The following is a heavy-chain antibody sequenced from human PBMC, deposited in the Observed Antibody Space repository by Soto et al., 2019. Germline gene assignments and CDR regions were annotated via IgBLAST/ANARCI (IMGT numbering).Heavy chain of an antibody. CDR1: GFTFSSYW. D-gene: IGHD5-12*01. J-gene: IGHJ4*02. Sequence: EVQLVESGGGLVQPGGSLRVSCAASGFTFSSYWMSWVRQAPGKGLEWVANIKEDGSEKYYVDSVKGRFTISRDNAKNSLYLQMNSLRAEDTAVYYCARDRGYDSFDYWGQGSLVTVSS. V-gene: IGHV3-7*04. CDR3: ARDRGYDSFDY. CDR2: IKEDGSEK.